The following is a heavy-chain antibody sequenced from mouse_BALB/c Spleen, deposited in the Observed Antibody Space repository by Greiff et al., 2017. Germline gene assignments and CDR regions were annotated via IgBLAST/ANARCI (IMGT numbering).Heavy chain of an antibody. J-gene: IGHJ1*01. CDR2: IWGDGST. D-gene: IGHD1-1*01. V-gene: IGHV2-6-7*01. CDR1: GFSLTGYG. Sequence: VKLMESGPGLVAPSQSLSITCTVSGFSLTGYGVNWVRQPPGKGLEWLGMIWGDGSTDYNSALKSRLSISKDNSKSQVFLKMNSLQTDDTARYYCARVHYYGSSPRYFDVWGAGTTVTVSS. CDR3: ARVHYYGSSPRYFDV.